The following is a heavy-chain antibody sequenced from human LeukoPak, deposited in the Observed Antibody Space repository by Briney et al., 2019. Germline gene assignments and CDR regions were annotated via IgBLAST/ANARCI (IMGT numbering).Heavy chain of an antibody. CDR3: ARDEWRGPYY. CDR1: GFTVSSNY. J-gene: IGHJ4*02. V-gene: IGHV3-53*01. Sequence: PGGSLRLSCAASGFTVSSNYMSWVRQAPGKGLEWVSVIYSGGRTYYVDSVKGRFTISRDNSKNTLYLQMNSLRAEDTAVYYCARDEWRGPYYWGQGTLVTVSS. CDR2: IYSGGRT. D-gene: IGHD3-3*01.